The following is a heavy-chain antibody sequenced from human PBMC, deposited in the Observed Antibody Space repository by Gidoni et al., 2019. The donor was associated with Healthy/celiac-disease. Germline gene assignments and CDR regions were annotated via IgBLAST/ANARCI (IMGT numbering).Heavy chain of an antibody. CDR2: INHSGST. CDR3: ARGQPVAAGTFGVIGGEIDY. CDR1: GGPFRGHY. J-gene: IGHJ4*02. D-gene: IGHD6-13*01. V-gene: IGHV4-34*01. Sequence: QVQLQQWGAGLLKPSETLPLTCAVHGGPFRGHYGSWLRQPPGKGLEWIGEINHSGSTHYNPSLKGRVTISVDTAKNQFSLKLSSVTAADTAVYYCARGQPVAAGTFGVIGGEIDYWGQGTLVTVSS.